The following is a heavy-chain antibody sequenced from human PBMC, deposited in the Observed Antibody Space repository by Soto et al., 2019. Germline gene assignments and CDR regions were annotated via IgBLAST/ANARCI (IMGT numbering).Heavy chain of an antibody. J-gene: IGHJ4*02. Sequence: QVELVESGGGVVQPGRSVRLSCAASGFSFSSCGMYWVRQAPGKGLESVAIISYDGSKTYYPDSVKGRFTISRDNSKNMLSLQMNSLRAEDTAVYYCATGGYGDNAFDSWGQGTLVTVTS. CDR2: ISYDGSKT. CDR1: GFSFSSCG. CDR3: ATGGYGDNAFDS. V-gene: IGHV3-30*03. D-gene: IGHD4-17*01.